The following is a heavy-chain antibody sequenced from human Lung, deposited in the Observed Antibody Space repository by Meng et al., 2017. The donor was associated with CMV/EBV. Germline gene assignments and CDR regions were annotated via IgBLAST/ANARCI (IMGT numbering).Heavy chain of an antibody. Sequence: ASVXVSXKASGYTFTDYYILWVRQAPGQRLEWLGWFNPNSGGSNYAQKFQGRVTMTRDTSISTAYMEVSRLTSDDTAVYYCTRDLKGTIVRTSGLYGMDVWGQGTXVNVYS. V-gene: IGHV1-2*02. CDR3: TRDLKGTIVRTSGLYGMDV. CDR2: FNPNSGGS. J-gene: IGHJ6*02. CDR1: GYTFTDYY. D-gene: IGHD4-11*01.